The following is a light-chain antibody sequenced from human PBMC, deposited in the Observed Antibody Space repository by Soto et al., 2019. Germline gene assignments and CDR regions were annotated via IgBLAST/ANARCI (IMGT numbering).Light chain of an antibody. CDR1: QSINNW. V-gene: IGKV1-5*03. Sequence: DIQMTQSPSTLSASVGDRVTITCRASQSINNWLAWYQQKPGKAPKLLIYKTSDLESGVPSRFSGSGSGTEFSLTISSLQPDDFETYYCQQYKSFSLTFGGGTKVDIK. J-gene: IGKJ4*01. CDR2: KTS. CDR3: QQYKSFSLT.